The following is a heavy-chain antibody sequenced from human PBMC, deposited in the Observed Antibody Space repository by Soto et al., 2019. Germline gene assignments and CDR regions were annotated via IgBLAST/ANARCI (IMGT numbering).Heavy chain of an antibody. CDR1: GGAISVYY. J-gene: IGHJ5*02. Sequence: PSETLSLTCTVCGGAISVYYGNWIRQSPGKGLEWIGYISYSGTTKYNPSLKSRVTISVDTSKNQFSLKLSSVTAADTAVYYCARSRRNYFDPWGQGTLVTVSS. CDR3: ARSRRNYFDP. V-gene: IGHV4-59*01. CDR2: ISYSGTT.